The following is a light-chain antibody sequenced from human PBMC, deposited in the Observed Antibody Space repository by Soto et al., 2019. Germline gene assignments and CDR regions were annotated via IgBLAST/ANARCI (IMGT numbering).Light chain of an antibody. CDR3: QQYGSSP. CDR1: QSVSSSY. Sequence: ENVLQHAPGTPSLSPGGKATLSCRASQSVSSSYLAWYQQRPGQAPRLLIYGASSRATGIPDRFSGSGSGTDFTLTISRLEPEDFAVYYCQQYGSSPFGGGTKVDIK. J-gene: IGKJ4*01. CDR2: GAS. V-gene: IGKV3-20*01.